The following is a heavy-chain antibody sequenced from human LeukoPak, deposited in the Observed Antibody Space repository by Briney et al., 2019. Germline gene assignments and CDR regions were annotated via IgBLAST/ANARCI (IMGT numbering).Heavy chain of an antibody. Sequence: SVTLSLTCAVYGGSFNDYYWSWIRQPPEKGLEWVGEINHSGSPNYNPSLKSRVTISVDTSKNQFSLRLSSVTAADTAVYYCARVGYNFYFDSSGSYYPNFLDYWSQGTLVTVSS. CDR3: ARVGYNFYFDSSGSYYPNFLDY. CDR1: GGSFNDYY. J-gene: IGHJ4*02. CDR2: INHSGSP. D-gene: IGHD3-22*01. V-gene: IGHV4-34*01.